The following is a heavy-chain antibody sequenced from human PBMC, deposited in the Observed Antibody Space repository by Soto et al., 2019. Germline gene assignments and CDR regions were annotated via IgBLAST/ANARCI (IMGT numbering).Heavy chain of an antibody. D-gene: IGHD4-17*01. CDR2: ISYDGSNK. CDR3: ATQYGDYGFCDY. Sequence: QVQLVESGGGVVQPGRSPRLSCAASGFTFSSYGMHWVRQAPGKGLEWVAVISYDGSNKYYADSVKGRFTISRDNSKNTLYLQMNSLRAEDTAVYYCATQYGDYGFCDYWGQGTLVTVSS. CDR1: GFTFSSYG. J-gene: IGHJ4*02. V-gene: IGHV3-30*03.